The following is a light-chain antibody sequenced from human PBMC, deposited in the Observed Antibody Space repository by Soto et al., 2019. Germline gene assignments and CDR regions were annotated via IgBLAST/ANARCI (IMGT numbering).Light chain of an antibody. CDR3: LQHNSNIGTWT. J-gene: IGKJ1*01. V-gene: IGKV1-17*01. CDR1: QGIRND. Sequence: DIQMTQTPSSLPASVGDRVTITCRASQGIRNDLVWYQQRPGRAPKRLIYAASSLQSGVPSRFSGSGSGTEFTLTISSLQPEDFATYFCLQHNSNIGTWTFGQGTKVEIX. CDR2: AAS.